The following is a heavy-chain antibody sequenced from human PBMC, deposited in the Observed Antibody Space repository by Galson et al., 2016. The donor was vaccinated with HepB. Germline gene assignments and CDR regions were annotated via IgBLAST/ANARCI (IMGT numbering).Heavy chain of an antibody. V-gene: IGHV3-21*01. J-gene: IGHJ4*01. CDR3: AREEEARLIAGTFRY. Sequence: SLRLSCAASGFTFSSYNMNWVRQAPGKGLEWVSSVTDNSAYKYYADSVKGRFTISRDNAKNLLYLQMNSLRAEDTAVYYCAREEEARLIAGTFRYWGHGTLVTVSS. CDR2: VTDNSAYK. D-gene: IGHD6-13*01. CDR1: GFTFSSYN.